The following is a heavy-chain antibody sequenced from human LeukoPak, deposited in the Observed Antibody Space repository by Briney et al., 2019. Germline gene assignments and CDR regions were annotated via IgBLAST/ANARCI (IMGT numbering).Heavy chain of an antibody. CDR3: ARALSSGWYDAFDI. CDR2: ISSNGGST. V-gene: IGHV3-64*01. Sequence: GGSLRLSCAASGFTFSSYAMHWVRQAPGKGLEYVSAISSNGGSTYYANSVKGRFTISRDNSKNTLHLQMGSLRAEDMAVYYCARALSSGWYDAFDIWGQGTMVTVSS. CDR1: GFTFSSYA. D-gene: IGHD6-19*01. J-gene: IGHJ3*02.